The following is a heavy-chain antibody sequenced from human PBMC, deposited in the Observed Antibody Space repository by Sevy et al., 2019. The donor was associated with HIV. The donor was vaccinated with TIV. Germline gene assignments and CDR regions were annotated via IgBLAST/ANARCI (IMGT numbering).Heavy chain of an antibody. Sequence: ATVKVSCKASGYTFTSYDINWVRQATGQGLEWMGWMNPNSGNTGYAQKFQGRVTMTRNTSISTAYMELSSLRSEDTAVYCCTRKGSSIAARPLLPGHHAFDIWGQGTLVTVSS. V-gene: IGHV1-8*01. D-gene: IGHD6-6*01. CDR1: GYTFTSYD. CDR2: MNPNSGNT. CDR3: TRKGSSIAARPLLPGHHAFDI. J-gene: IGHJ3*02.